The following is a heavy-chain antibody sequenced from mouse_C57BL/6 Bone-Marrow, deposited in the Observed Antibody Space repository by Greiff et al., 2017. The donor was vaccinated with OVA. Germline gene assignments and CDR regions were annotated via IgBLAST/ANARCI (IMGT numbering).Heavy chain of an antibody. CDR2: INHNNGGT. Sequence: VQLQHSGPELVKPGASVKISCTASGYTFTDYSMNWVKQSHGKSLEWIGAINHNNGGTSYNHKFKGKAPLTVDKSSSTAYMELRSLPSEDSAVDYCARSAAVVAHYYAMDYWGQGTSVTVSS. V-gene: IGHV1-26*01. J-gene: IGHJ4*01. CDR3: ARSAAVVAHYYAMDY. D-gene: IGHD1-1*01. CDR1: GYTFTDYS.